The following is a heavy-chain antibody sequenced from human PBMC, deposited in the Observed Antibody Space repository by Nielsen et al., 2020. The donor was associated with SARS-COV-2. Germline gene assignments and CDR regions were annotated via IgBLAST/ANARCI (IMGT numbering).Heavy chain of an antibody. J-gene: IGHJ4*02. D-gene: IGHD3-10*01. V-gene: IGHV3-30*04. Sequence: GESLKISCAASGFTFSSYAMHWVRQAPGKGLEWVAVISYDGSNKYYADSVKGRFTISRDNSKNTLYLQMNSLRAEDTAVYYCARVRYSYDYWGQGTLVTVSS. CDR1: GFTFSSYA. CDR3: ARVRYSYDY. CDR2: ISYDGSNK.